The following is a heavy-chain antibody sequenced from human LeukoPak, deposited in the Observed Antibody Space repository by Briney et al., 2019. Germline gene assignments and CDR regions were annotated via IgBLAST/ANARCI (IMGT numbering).Heavy chain of an antibody. D-gene: IGHD6-13*01. J-gene: IGHJ4*02. CDR2: ISSSGSTI. V-gene: IGHV3-11*01. CDR1: GFTFSDYY. CDR3: AKVQQLVREGLDY. Sequence: GGSLRLSCAASGFTFSDYYMSWIRQAPGKGLEWVSYISSSGSTIYYADSVKGRFTISRDNAKNSLYLQMNSLRAEDTAVYYCAKVQQLVREGLDYWGQGTLVTVSS.